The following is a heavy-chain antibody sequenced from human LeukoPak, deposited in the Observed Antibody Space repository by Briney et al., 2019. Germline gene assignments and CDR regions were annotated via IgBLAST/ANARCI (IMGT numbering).Heavy chain of an antibody. J-gene: IGHJ5*02. CDR2: INPKSGRT. CDR1: GYSFTDYY. CDR3: ARADFVDAGPYLIGP. V-gene: IGHV1-2*02. D-gene: IGHD3-3*01. Sequence: ASVKVSCKTSGYSFTDYYIHWVRRAPGQGLEWMGWINPKSGRTSSARKFQGRVTMTRDPSISTVYMDMAWLTSDDTAIYFCARADFVDAGPYLIGPWGQGTLVTVSS.